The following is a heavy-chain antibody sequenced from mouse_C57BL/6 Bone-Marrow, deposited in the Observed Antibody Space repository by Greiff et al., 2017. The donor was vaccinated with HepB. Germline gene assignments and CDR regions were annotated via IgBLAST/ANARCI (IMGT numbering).Heavy chain of an antibody. D-gene: IGHD3-2*01. CDR2: IAPANGNT. CDR1: GFNFKNTY. CDR3: ARDSSQAMDY. J-gene: IGHJ4*01. V-gene: IGHV14-3*01. Sequence: VQLQQSVAELVRPGASVKLSCTASGFNFKNTYMHWVKQRPEQGLEWIGRIAPANGNTKYAPKFQGKATITADTSSNTACLQLSSLTSEDTAIYYCARDSSQAMDYWGQGTSVTVSS.